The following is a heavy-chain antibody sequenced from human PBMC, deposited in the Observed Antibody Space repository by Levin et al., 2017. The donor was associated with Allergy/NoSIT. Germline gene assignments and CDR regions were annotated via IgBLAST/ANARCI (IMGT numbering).Heavy chain of an antibody. Sequence: PGGSLRLSCAASGFTFSSYSMNWVRQAPGKGLEWVSYISSSSSTIYYADSVKGRFTISRDNAKNSLYLQMNSLRDEDTAVYYCARAVYYYGSGSAYNKYYFDYWGQGTLVTVSS. CDR1: GFTFSSYS. CDR2: ISSSSSTI. CDR3: ARAVYYYGSGSAYNKYYFDY. V-gene: IGHV3-48*02. D-gene: IGHD3-10*01. J-gene: IGHJ4*02.